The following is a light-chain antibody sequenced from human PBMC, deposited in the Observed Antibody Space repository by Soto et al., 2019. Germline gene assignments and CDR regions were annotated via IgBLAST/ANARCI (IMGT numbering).Light chain of an antibody. CDR1: QSVGIK. J-gene: IGKJ1*01. CDR3: HQYNDWPMWT. V-gene: IGKV3-15*01. Sequence: EKVMTQSPATLSVSPGERVTLSCRASQSVGIKLGWYQQKPGQAPRLLIYDASTRAAGIPARFSGSGSGTEFTLTISSRQSEDFAVYYCHQYNDWPMWTFGQGTKVDVK. CDR2: DAS.